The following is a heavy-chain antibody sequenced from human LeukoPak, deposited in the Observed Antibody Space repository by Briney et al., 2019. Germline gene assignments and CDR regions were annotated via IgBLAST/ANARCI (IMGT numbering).Heavy chain of an antibody. V-gene: IGHV1-2*02. Sequence: GASVKVSCKASGYTLTGYYMHWVRQTPGQGLERMGWINPNSGGTNYGQKFQGRVTMTRDTSISTAYMELSRLRSDDTAVYYCAVTQEGYCSSTSCYWFDPWGQGTLVTVSS. CDR2: INPNSGGT. D-gene: IGHD2-2*01. CDR1: GYTLTGYY. CDR3: AVTQEGYCSSTSCYWFDP. J-gene: IGHJ5*02.